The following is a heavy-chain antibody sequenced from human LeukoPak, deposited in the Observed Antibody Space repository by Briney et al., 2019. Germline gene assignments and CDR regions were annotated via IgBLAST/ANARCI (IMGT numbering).Heavy chain of an antibody. Sequence: SETLSLTCTVSGGSISSYYWGWIRQPPGKGLEWIGSIYYSGSTYYNPSLKSRVTTSVDTSKNQFSLKLSSVTAADTAVYYCARKGYSYVSDYWGQGTLVTVSS. V-gene: IGHV4-39*01. CDR2: IYYSGST. CDR3: ARKGYSYVSDY. CDR1: GGSISSYY. J-gene: IGHJ4*02. D-gene: IGHD5-18*01.